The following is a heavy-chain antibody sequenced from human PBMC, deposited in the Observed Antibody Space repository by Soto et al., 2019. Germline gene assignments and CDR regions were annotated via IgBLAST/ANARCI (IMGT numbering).Heavy chain of an antibody. J-gene: IGHJ6*02. CDR1: GGTFSSYA. CDR2: IIPIFGTA. Sequence: SVKVSCKASGGTFSSYAISWVRQAPGQGLEWMGGIIPIFGTANYAQKFQGRVTITADESTSTAYMELSSLRSEDTAVYYCARGYYGSGSYHRPYYYGMDVWGQGTTVTVSS. CDR3: ARGYYGSGSYHRPYYYGMDV. D-gene: IGHD3-10*01. V-gene: IGHV1-69*13.